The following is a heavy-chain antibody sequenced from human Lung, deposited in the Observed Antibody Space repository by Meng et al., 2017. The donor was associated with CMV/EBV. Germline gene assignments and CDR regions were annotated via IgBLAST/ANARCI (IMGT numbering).Heavy chain of an antibody. CDR3: ARSTSKYDFWSGYPPFLDP. J-gene: IGHJ5*02. CDR2: IIPLLDIT. D-gene: IGHD3-3*01. CDR1: GGIFSSSA. V-gene: IGHV1-69*04. Sequence: SXXVSXKVCGGIFSSSAISWVRQAPGQGLEWMGRIIPLLDITNYAPNFQGRVTITADKSTSTAYMEMSSLRYDDTAFYYCARSTSKYDFWSGYPPFLDPGXQGTXVT.